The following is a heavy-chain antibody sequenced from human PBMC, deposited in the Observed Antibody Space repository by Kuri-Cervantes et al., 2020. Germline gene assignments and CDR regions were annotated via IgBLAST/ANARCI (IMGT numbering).Heavy chain of an antibody. Sequence: GGSLRLSCAASGFTFSSYWMHWVRQAPGKGLVWVSRINSDGSSTSYADSVKGRFTISRDNAKNTLYLQMNGLRAEDTAVYYCARVARDTDYGDYVGAFDIWGQGTMVTVSS. J-gene: IGHJ3*02. D-gene: IGHD4-17*01. CDR3: ARVARDTDYGDYVGAFDI. CDR2: INSDGSST. CDR1: GFTFSSYW. V-gene: IGHV3-74*01.